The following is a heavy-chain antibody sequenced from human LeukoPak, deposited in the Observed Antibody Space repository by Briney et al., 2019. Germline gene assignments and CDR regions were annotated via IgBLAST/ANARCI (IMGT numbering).Heavy chain of an antibody. Sequence: GGSLRLSCAASGFTFSDYYMSWIRQAPGKGLEWVSYISSSGNSISYADSVKGRFTISRDNAKNSLYLQMNSLRAEDTAVYYCARDLGYSSSEVRTYWGQGTLVTVSS. D-gene: IGHD6-6*01. V-gene: IGHV3-11*04. CDR2: ISSSGNSI. J-gene: IGHJ4*02. CDR3: ARDLGYSSSEVRTY. CDR1: GFTFSDYY.